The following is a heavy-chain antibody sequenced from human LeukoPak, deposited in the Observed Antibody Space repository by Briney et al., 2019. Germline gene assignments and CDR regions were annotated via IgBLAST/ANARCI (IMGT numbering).Heavy chain of an antibody. D-gene: IGHD2-8*01. J-gene: IGHJ3*02. CDR1: GFTFSSYG. V-gene: IGHV3-33*01. Sequence: PGGSLRLSCAASGFTFSSYGMHWVRQAPGKGLEWVAVIWYDGSNKYYADSVKGRFTISRDNSKSTLYLQMNSLRADDTAVYYCARGYCTNGVCYTGDAFDIWGQGTMVTVSS. CDR2: IWYDGSNK. CDR3: ARGYCTNGVCYTGDAFDI.